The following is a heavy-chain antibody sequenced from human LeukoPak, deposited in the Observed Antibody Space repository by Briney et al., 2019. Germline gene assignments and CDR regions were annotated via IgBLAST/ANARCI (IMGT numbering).Heavy chain of an antibody. J-gene: IGHJ4*02. D-gene: IGHD3-10*01. Sequence: GGSLRLSCAASGFTFSSYEMNWVRQAPGKGLEWVSYISSSGSTVYYADSVKGRFTISRDNAKNSLYLQMNSLRAEDTAVYYCARDLLSVTMVRGVIGYWGQGTLVTVSS. CDR1: GFTFSSYE. V-gene: IGHV3-48*03. CDR3: ARDLLSVTMVRGVIGY. CDR2: ISSSGSTV.